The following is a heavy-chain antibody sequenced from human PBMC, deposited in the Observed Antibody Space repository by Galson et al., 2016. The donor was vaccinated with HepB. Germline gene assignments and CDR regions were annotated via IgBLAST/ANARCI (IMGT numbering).Heavy chain of an antibody. Sequence: PLSLTCTVSGGSISSGDYYWSWIRQTPGGDLEWIGYIYHTGITYYKPSLESRVTMSVDTSKNQFSLKLTSVTAADTAVYFCAIPLLETIALGGAFDIWGQGTMVTVSS. V-gene: IGHV4-30-4*01. CDR3: AIPLLETIALGGAFDI. CDR1: GGSISSGDYY. D-gene: IGHD1-1*01. CDR2: IYHTGIT. J-gene: IGHJ3*02.